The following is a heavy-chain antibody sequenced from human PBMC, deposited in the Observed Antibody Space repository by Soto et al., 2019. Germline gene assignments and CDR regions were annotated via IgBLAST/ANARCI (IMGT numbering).Heavy chain of an antibody. CDR1: GFTFSTYA. D-gene: IGHD1-1*01. J-gene: IGHJ6*02. V-gene: IGHV3-23*01. CDR2: ISGSGGSI. CDR3: VKGYWKGDV. Sequence: EVQLLESGGGLVQPGGSLRLSCAASGFTFSTYAMNWVRQAPGNGLEWVSAISGSGGSIHYADSVKGRFTISRANSKNTLYLQMNSLRDEGTAVYHCVKGYWKGDVWGQGTTVTVSS.